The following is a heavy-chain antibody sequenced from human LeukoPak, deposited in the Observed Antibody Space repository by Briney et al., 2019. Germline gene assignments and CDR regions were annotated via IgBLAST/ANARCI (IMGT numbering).Heavy chain of an antibody. J-gene: IGHJ4*02. D-gene: IGHD2-8*01. CDR2: ISGSGGST. CDR3: AKGHGYATYYFDY. CDR1: GFTFSSYA. Sequence: GGSLRLSCAASGFTFSSYAMSWVRQAPGKGLEWVSAISGSGGSTYYADSVKGRFTISRDNSKNTLYLRMNSLRAEDTAVYYCAKGHGYATYYFDYWGQGTLVTVSS. V-gene: IGHV3-23*01.